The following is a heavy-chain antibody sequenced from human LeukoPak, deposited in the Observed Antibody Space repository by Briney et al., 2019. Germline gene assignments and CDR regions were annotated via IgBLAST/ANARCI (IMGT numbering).Heavy chain of an antibody. CDR1: GFTFSSYA. D-gene: IGHD5-12*01. J-gene: IGHJ4*02. Sequence: PGGSLRLSCAASGFTFSSYAMSWVRQAPGKGLEWVSAISGSGGSTYYADSVNGRFTISRDNSKNTLYLQMNRLRGEEKAVYYCAKSSVYSGYDDEYWGQGTLVSVSS. V-gene: IGHV3-23*01. CDR2: ISGSGGST. CDR3: AKSSVYSGYDDEY.